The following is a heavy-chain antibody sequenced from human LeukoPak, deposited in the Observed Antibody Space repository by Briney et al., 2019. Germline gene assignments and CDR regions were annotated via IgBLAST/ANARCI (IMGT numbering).Heavy chain of an antibody. CDR3: ARDRSSTTGGLFDY. V-gene: IGHV4-30-4*08. Sequence: PSQTLSLTCTVSGGSISSGDYYWSWIRQPPGNGLEWIGYIYYSGSTYYNPSLKSRVTISVDTSKNQFSLKLSSVTAADTAVYYCARDRSSTTGGLFDYWGQGTLVTVSS. CDR1: GGSISSGDYY. D-gene: IGHD2-2*01. CDR2: IYYSGST. J-gene: IGHJ4*02.